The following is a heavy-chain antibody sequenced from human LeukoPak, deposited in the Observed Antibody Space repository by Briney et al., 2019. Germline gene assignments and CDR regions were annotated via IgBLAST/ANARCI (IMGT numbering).Heavy chain of an antibody. Sequence: GGSLRLSCAASGFTFSSYAMSRVRQAPGKGLEWVSAISGSGGSTYYADSVKGRFTISRDNSKNTLYLQMNSLRAEDTAVYYCAKGPITMVRGVITPFDYWGQGTLVTVSS. D-gene: IGHD3-10*01. CDR1: GFTFSSYA. J-gene: IGHJ4*02. V-gene: IGHV3-23*01. CDR2: ISGSGGST. CDR3: AKGPITMVRGVITPFDY.